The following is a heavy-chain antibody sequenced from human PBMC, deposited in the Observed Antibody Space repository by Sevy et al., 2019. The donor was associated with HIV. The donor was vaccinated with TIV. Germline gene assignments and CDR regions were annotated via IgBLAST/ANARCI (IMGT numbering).Heavy chain of an antibody. CDR3: ARDTVTTKYYFDY. J-gene: IGHJ4*02. D-gene: IGHD4-4*01. CDR2: IWYDGSNK. CDR1: GFTFSSYG. Sequence: GGSLRLSCAASGFTFSSYGMHWVRQAPGKGLEWVAVIWYDGSNKYYADSVKGRFTISRDNSKNTLYLQMNSLRAEDTAVYYCARDTVTTKYYFDYLGQGTLVTVSS. V-gene: IGHV3-33*01.